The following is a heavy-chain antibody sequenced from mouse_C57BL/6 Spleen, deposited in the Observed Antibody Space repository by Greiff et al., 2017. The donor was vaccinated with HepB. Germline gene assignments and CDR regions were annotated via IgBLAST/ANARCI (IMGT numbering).Heavy chain of an antibody. Sequence: VQGVESGGGLVQPGGSLSLSCAASGFTFTDYYMSWVRQPPGKALEWLGFIRNKANGYTTEYSASVKGRFTISRDNSQSILYLQMNALRAEDSATYYCARSDDGYGYAMDYWGQGTSVTVSS. CDR1: GFTFTDYY. CDR2: IRNKANGYTT. D-gene: IGHD2-3*01. CDR3: ARSDDGYGYAMDY. J-gene: IGHJ4*01. V-gene: IGHV7-3*01.